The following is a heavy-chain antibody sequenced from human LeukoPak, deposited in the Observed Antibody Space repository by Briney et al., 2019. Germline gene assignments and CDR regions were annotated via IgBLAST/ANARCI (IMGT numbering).Heavy chain of an antibody. Sequence: PSETLSLTCTVSGGSISSGCYYWSWIRQHPGRGLEGIGYIYYSGSTYYNPSLKSRVTISVDTSKNQFSLKLSSVTAADTAVYYCARGPFHYDILTGYYQASRPQYNWFDPWGQGTLVTVSS. J-gene: IGHJ5*02. D-gene: IGHD3-9*01. CDR2: IYYSGST. CDR3: ARGPFHYDILTGYYQASRPQYNWFDP. CDR1: GGSISSGCYY. V-gene: IGHV4-31*03.